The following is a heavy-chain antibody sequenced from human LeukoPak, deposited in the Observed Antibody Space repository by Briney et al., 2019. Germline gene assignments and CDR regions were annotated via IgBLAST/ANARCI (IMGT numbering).Heavy chain of an antibody. CDR1: GFTFSSYA. Sequence: GGSLRLSCAASGFTFSSYAMSWVRQAPGKGLEWVSAISGSGGSTYYADSVKGRFTISRDNSKNTLYLQMNSLRAEDTAVYYCAKYYFSIGIAVAGTYFQHWGQGTLVTVSS. CDR3: AKYYFSIGIAVAGTYFQH. J-gene: IGHJ1*01. D-gene: IGHD6-19*01. CDR2: ISGSGGST. V-gene: IGHV3-23*01.